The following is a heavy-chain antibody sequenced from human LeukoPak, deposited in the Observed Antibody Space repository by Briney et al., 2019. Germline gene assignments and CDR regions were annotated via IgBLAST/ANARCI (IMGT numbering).Heavy chain of an antibody. CDR1: GFPFSGYE. D-gene: IGHD3-10*02. V-gene: IGHV3-48*03. Sequence: GGSLRLSCAASGFPFSGYEMNWVRQAPGKGLEWVSYISSSGSTIYYADSGKGRFTISRDNAKNSLYLQMNSLRAEDTAVYYCAELGITMIGGVWGKGTTVTISS. CDR3: AELGITMIGGV. J-gene: IGHJ6*04. CDR2: ISSSGSTI.